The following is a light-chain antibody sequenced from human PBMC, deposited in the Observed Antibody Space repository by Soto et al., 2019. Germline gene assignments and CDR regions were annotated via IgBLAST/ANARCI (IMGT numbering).Light chain of an antibody. J-gene: IGKJ1*01. CDR2: DAS. CDR3: QQRISWPLT. CDR1: QSVSTY. V-gene: IGKV3-11*01. Sequence: EIVLTQFPATLSLSPGERATLSCRASQSVSTYFAWYQQKPSQAPRLLIYDASNRATGIPARFSGSGSGTDFTLTISSLEPEDFAVYYCQQRISWPLTFGQGTKVEIK.